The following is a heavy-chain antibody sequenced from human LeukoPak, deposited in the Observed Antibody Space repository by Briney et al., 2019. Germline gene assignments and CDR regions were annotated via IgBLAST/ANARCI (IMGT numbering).Heavy chain of an antibody. CDR3: ARRVGATFDY. CDR2: ISSTSSYI. Sequence: GGSLRLSCAASGCTFSSDSMNWVRQAPGGGLEWVSSISSTSSYIYSASSVKGRFTISRDHPKNSLYLQMNSLRAEDTAVYYCARRVGATFDYWGQGTLVTVSS. CDR1: GCTFSSDS. D-gene: IGHD1-26*01. V-gene: IGHV3-21*01. J-gene: IGHJ4*02.